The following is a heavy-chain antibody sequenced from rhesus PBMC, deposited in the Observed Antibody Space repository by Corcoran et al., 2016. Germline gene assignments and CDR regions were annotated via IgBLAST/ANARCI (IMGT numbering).Heavy chain of an antibody. CDR1: GGSFSGSW. D-gene: IGHD6-31*01. CDR3: ARDNRIAAADYNSLDV. V-gene: IGHV4S14*01. Sequence: QVQLQEPGPGLVKPPETLSLTCVVSGGSFSGSWWGWFRQPPGKGLEGIGDISSGGSSYLNRSLKSRVTLSVDTSKNQVSLKLSAVTAADTAVYYYARDNRIAAADYNSLDVWGQGVLVTVSS. CDR2: ISSGGSS. J-gene: IGHJ5-2*01.